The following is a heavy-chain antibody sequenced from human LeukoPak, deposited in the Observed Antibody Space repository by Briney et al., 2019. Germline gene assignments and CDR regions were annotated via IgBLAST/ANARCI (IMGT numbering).Heavy chain of an antibody. CDR1: GFTFSSYG. Sequence: GGSLRLSCAASGFTFSSYGMHWVRQAPGKGLEWVAFIRYDGSKKYYADSVKGRFTISRDNSKNTLYLQMNSLRAEDTAVYYCAKDVLVGATMLYVFDLWGQGTMVSVSS. CDR3: AKDVLVGATMLYVFDL. J-gene: IGHJ3*01. V-gene: IGHV3-30*02. D-gene: IGHD1-26*01. CDR2: IRYDGSKK.